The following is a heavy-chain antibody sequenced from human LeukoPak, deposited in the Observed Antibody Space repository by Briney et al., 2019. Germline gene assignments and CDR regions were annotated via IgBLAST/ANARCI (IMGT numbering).Heavy chain of an antibody. CDR2: IYSGGST. CDR3: ARDPSVTTLGY. CDR1: GFTVSSNY. J-gene: IGHJ4*02. V-gene: IGHV3-53*01. Sequence: GGSLRLSCAASGFTVSSNYMSWVRQAPGKGLEWVSVIYSGGSTYYADSVKGRFTISRDNSKNTLYLQMNSLRAEDTAVYYCARDPSVTTLGYRGQGTLVTVSS. D-gene: IGHD4-17*01.